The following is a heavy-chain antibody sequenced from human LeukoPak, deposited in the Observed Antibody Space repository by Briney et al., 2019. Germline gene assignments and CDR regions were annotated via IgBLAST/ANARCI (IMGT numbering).Heavy chain of an antibody. Sequence: GASVKVSCKASGYSFTSYDINWVRQATGQGLEWMGWMNPNSGNTGHVQKFQDRLTMTRDTSINTAYMELHSLRSEDTAVYYCARGYSPSLRTTGNDFWGQGTLVTVSS. CDR2: MNPNSGNT. CDR1: GYSFTSYD. J-gene: IGHJ4*02. D-gene: IGHD1-1*01. V-gene: IGHV1-8*02. CDR3: ARGYSPSLRTTGNDF.